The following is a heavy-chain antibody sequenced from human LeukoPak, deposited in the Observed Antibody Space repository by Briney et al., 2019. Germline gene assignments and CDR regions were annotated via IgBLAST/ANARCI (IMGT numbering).Heavy chain of an antibody. V-gene: IGHV7-4-1*02. CDR1: GYTFTSYA. CDR2: INTNTGSP. CDR3: VRTRAPYYYGAGSPDF. Sequence: ASVKVSCKASGYTFTSYAMNWVRQAPGQGLEWMGWINTNTGSPRYAQDFTGRFVFSLDTSLSTTYLQISSLKSEDTAIYYCVRTRAPYYYGAGSPDFWGQGTLVTVSS. D-gene: IGHD3-10*01. J-gene: IGHJ4*02.